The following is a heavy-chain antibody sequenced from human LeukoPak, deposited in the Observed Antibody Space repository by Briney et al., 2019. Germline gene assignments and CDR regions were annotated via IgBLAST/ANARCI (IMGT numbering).Heavy chain of an antibody. V-gene: IGHV3-23*01. CDR2: ISASGDST. J-gene: IGHJ4*02. D-gene: IGHD3-10*01. Sequence: GGSLRLSCAASGFTFSTCAMSWVRQAPGKGLEWVSAISASGDSTYYADSVKGRFTISRDNSKNTMYVQMNSLRAEDTAIYYCAIKARGDYWGQGTLVTVSS. CDR1: GFTFSTCA. CDR3: AIKARGDY.